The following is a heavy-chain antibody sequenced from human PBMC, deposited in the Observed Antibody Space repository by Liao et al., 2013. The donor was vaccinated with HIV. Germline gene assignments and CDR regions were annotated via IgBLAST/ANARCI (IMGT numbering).Heavy chain of an antibody. CDR3: ARGRYYESSGYYPPSYFDY. CDR1: GDSISSGSNY. CDR2: ISGTGIT. Sequence: QVQLQESGPGLVKPSQTLSLACTVSGDSISSGSNYWSWIRQPAGRGLEWIGRISGTGITNYNPALRRRVTISVETSKNQLSLKLSSVTAADTAVYYCARGRYYESSGYYPPSYFDYWGQGTLITVSS. J-gene: IGHJ4*02. V-gene: IGHV4-61*02. D-gene: IGHD3-22*01.